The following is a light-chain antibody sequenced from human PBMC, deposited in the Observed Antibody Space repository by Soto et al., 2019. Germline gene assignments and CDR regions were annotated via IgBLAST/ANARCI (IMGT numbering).Light chain of an antibody. Sequence: QSALTQPASVYGSPIHSITISCTRTSSEVGGYNFVSWYQQHPGKAPRLIIYEVSSRPSGVSYRFSGSKSGNTASLTISGLQAEDEADYYCSSYTLRNTLVLFGGGTKVTVL. CDR3: SSYTLRNTLVL. J-gene: IGLJ3*02. V-gene: IGLV2-14*01. CDR2: EVS. CDR1: SSEVGGYNF.